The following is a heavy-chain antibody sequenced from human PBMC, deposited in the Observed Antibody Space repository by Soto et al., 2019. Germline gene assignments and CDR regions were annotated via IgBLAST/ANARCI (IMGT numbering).Heavy chain of an antibody. V-gene: IGHV3-33*01. CDR2: IWYDGSRQ. D-gene: IGHD3-3*01. CDR3: ARRSDDFWAGYYDL. J-gene: IGHJ4*01. CDR1: EFTFSSYG. Sequence: QEQLVESGGGVVQPGKSLRLSCAASEFTFSSYGMHWVRQAPGTGLEGVAVIWYDGSRQFYAESVKGRFTISRDNFENVLYLQMNNLRAEDSALYYCARRSDDFWAGYYDLWGQGTLVTVSS.